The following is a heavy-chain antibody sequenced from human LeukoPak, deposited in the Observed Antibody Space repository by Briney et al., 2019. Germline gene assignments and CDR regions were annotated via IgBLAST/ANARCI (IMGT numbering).Heavy chain of an antibody. Sequence: GGSLRLSCAASGFTFSLYAMNWVRQAPGKGLEWVSYIISGSSDIHYTESVRGRFTISRDNAKKILYPQMNSLRAEDTAVYYCARDTYEPGLIDFWGQGTLVSVSS. D-gene: IGHD3-3*01. V-gene: IGHV3-21*05. CDR3: ARDTYEPGLIDF. J-gene: IGHJ4*02. CDR2: IISGSSDI. CDR1: GFTFSLYA.